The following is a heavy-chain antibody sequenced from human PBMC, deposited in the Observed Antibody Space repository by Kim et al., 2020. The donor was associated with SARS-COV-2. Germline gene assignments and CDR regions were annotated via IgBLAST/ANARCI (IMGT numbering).Heavy chain of an antibody. CDR2: IYYSGST. V-gene: IGHV4-61*01. D-gene: IGHD4-17*01. CDR3: ARMLADFGANSVVDY. CDR1: GGSVSSGSYY. J-gene: IGHJ4*02. Sequence: SETLSLTCTVSGGSVSSGSYYWSWIRQSPGKGLEWIGYIYYSGSTNYNPSLKSRFTISLDTSKNQFSLKVSSVTAADTAVYYCARMLADFGANSVVDYWGQGTLVTVSS.